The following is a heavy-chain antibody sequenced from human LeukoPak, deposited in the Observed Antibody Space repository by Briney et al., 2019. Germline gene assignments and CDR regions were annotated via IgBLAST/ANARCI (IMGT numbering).Heavy chain of an antibody. J-gene: IGHJ4*02. V-gene: IGHV4-38-2*01. Sequence: ASETLSLTCAVSGYSISSGYYWGWIRQPPGKGLEWIGSIYHSGSTCYNPSLKSRVTISVDTSKNQFSLKLSSVTAADTAVYYCASEPIIVGASTVDYWGQGTLVTVSS. CDR2: IYHSGST. D-gene: IGHD1-26*01. CDR3: ASEPIIVGASTVDY. CDR1: GYSISSGYY.